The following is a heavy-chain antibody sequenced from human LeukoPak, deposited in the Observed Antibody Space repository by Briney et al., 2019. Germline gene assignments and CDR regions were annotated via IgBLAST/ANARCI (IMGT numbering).Heavy chain of an antibody. CDR3: ARDRVMGGTTTCEY. CDR1: GYTFTSYY. V-gene: IGHV1-46*01. D-gene: IGHD1-7*01. J-gene: IGHJ4*02. Sequence: ASVKVSCKASGYTFTSYYIHWVRQAPGQGLEWMGIINPGVGSTTYAQKFQGRVTMTRDTSTSTVYMELSSLRSEDTAVYYCARDRVMGGTTTCEYWSQGTLVTVSS. CDR2: INPGVGST.